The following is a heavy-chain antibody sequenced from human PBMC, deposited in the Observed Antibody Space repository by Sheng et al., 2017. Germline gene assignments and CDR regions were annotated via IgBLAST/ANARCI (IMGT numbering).Heavy chain of an antibody. Sequence: EVQLVESGGGLVQPGGSLRLSCAASGFTFSSYWMSWVRQAPGKGLEWVATIKEDGSEKYYVDSVKGRFTISRDNAKNSLYLQMNSLRAEDTAVFYCARGLEPWYDSSGYYPDYWGQGTLVTVSS. J-gene: IGHJ4*02. V-gene: IGHV3-7*01. CDR1: GFTFSSYW. D-gene: IGHD3-22*01. CDR3: ARGLEPWYDSSGYYPDY. CDR2: IKEDGSEK.